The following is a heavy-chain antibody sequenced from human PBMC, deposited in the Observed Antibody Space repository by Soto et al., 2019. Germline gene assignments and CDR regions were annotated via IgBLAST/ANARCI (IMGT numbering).Heavy chain of an antibody. CDR2: ISYDGSNK. CDR3: AKGFYSIMITFGGDR. Sequence: GGSLRLSCAASGFTFSSYGMHWVRQAPGKGLEWVAVISYDGSNKYYADSVKGRFTISRDNSKNTLYLQMNSLRAEDTAVYYCAKGFYSIMITFGGDRGGQGTLVTVSS. D-gene: IGHD3-16*01. CDR1: GFTFSSYG. J-gene: IGHJ4*02. V-gene: IGHV3-30*18.